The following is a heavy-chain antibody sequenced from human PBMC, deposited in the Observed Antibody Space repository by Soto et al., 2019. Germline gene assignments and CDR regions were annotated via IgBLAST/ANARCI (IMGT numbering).Heavy chain of an antibody. CDR2: IKQDESEK. Sequence: EVQLVESGGGLVQPGGSLSLSCVASGFTFSDYWMSWVRQAPGKGLEWVANIKQDESEKFYVDSVEGRFTISRDNTKNSLYLQMNSLRPEDTAVYYCARDLTVTPVWGPGTLVTVSS. V-gene: IGHV3-7*01. CDR1: GFTFSDYW. D-gene: IGHD4-17*01. CDR3: ARDLTVTPV. J-gene: IGHJ4*02.